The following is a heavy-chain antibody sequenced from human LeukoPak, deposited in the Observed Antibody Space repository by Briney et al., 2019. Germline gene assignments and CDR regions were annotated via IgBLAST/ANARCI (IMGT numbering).Heavy chain of an antibody. Sequence: ASVKVSCKASGHTFINYGISWVRQAPGQGLEWMGWINPNSGGTNYAQKFQGRVTMTRDTSISTAYMELSRLRSDDTAVYYCARGTGEGYSYGRYYFDYWGQGTLVTVSS. CDR3: ARGTGEGYSYGRYYFDY. CDR2: INPNSGGT. J-gene: IGHJ4*02. CDR1: GHTFINYG. D-gene: IGHD5-18*01. V-gene: IGHV1-2*02.